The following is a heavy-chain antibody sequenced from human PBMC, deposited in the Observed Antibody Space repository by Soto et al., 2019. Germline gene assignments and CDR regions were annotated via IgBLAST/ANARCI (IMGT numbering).Heavy chain of an antibody. J-gene: IGHJ6*03. CDR2: IYYSGST. D-gene: IGHD3-16*01. Sequence: SETLSLTCTVSGGSISSYYWSWIRQPPGKGLEWIGYIYYSGSTNYNPSLKSRVTISVDTSKNQFSLKLSSVTAADTAVYYCARHHRHSDPYVYYYYYMDVWGKGTTVTVSS. CDR3: ARHHRHSDPYVYYYYYMDV. CDR1: GGSISSYY. V-gene: IGHV4-59*08.